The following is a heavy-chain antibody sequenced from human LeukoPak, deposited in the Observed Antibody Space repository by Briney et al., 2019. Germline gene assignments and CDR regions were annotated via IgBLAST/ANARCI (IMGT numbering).Heavy chain of an antibody. V-gene: IGHV4-59*01. D-gene: IGHD2/OR15-2a*01. J-gene: IGHJ4*02. CDR1: GDSISSSY. Sequence: PSETLSLTCTVSGDSISSSYWSWIRQPPGKGLEWIGYIYYSGNTNYNPSLKSRVTISVDTSRNRFSLKLSSVTAADTAVYYCARHRNFFDYWGQGILVTVS. CDR2: IYYSGNT. CDR3: ARHRNFFDY.